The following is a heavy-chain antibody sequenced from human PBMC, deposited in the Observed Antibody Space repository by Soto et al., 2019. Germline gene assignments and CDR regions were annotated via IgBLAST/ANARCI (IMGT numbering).Heavy chain of an antibody. V-gene: IGHV4-30-4*01. J-gene: IGHJ4*02. CDR1: GGSISSGDYC. Sequence: SATLSLNGPLSGGSISSGDYCWSWIRQPPGKGLEWIGYIYYSGSTYYNPSLKSRVTISVDTSKNQFSLKLSSVTAADTAVYYCTRQPHIVVVPAAIRGSTTVTPNYFDYWGQGTLATVSS. CDR2: IYYSGST. D-gene: IGHD2-2*02. CDR3: TRQPHIVVVPAAIRGSTTVTPNYFDY.